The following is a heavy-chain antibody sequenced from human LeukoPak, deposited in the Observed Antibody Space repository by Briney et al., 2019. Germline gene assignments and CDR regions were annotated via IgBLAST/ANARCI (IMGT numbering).Heavy chain of an antibody. D-gene: IGHD6-6*01. V-gene: IGHV4-59*01. CDR2: MYYSGRT. Sequence: PSQTLSLTCTVSGGSISSYYWSWIRQPPGKGLEWIGYMYYSGRTNYNPSLKSRVTISVDTSKNQFSLKLSSVIAADTAVYYCARDRSIAARPDTCYFDLWGRGTLVTVSS. CDR1: GGSISSYY. J-gene: IGHJ2*01. CDR3: ARDRSIAARPDTCYFDL.